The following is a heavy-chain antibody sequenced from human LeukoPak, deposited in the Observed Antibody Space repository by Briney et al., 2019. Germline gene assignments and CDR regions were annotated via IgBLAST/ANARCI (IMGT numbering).Heavy chain of an antibody. J-gene: IGHJ4*02. Sequence: SQTLSLTCAISGDIVSSSSAAWNWIRQSPSRGLEWLGRTYHRSKWYNDFAVSVKSRISINPDTSKNQFSLQLSSVTPEDTAVYYCASSRHSGGWFYFDYWGQGTLVTVSS. V-gene: IGHV6-1*01. CDR1: GDIVSSSSAA. CDR3: ASSRHSGGWFYFDY. D-gene: IGHD6-19*01. CDR2: TYHRSKWYN.